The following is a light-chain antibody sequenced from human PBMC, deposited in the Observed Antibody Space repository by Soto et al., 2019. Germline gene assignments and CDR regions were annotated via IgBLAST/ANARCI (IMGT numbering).Light chain of an antibody. V-gene: IGLV2-14*01. CDR2: EVR. CDR1: SSDIGSYNY. CDR3: ISYRGSDTPYV. Sequence: QSALAQPASVSGSPGQSITISCTGTSSDIGSYNYVAWYQQFPGKTPKLIIYEVRNRPSGVSFRFSGSKSGNTASLTISGLQAEDEADYYCISYRGSDTPYVFGTGTKVTVL. J-gene: IGLJ1*01.